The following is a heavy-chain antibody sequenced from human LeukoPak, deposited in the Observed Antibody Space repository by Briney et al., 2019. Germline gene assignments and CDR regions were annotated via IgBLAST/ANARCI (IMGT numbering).Heavy chain of an antibody. J-gene: IGHJ4*02. D-gene: IGHD2-2*01. CDR1: GDSINNFY. CDR2: IYYTGTP. Sequence: SETLSLTCTVSGDSINNFYWSWIRQPPGKGLEWIASIYYTGTPYYNSSLKSRVTISVDTSKNQFSLKLSSVTAADTAVYYCARGYCSSTSCYSDYWGQGTLVTVSS. V-gene: IGHV4-59*01. CDR3: ARGYCSSTSCYSDY.